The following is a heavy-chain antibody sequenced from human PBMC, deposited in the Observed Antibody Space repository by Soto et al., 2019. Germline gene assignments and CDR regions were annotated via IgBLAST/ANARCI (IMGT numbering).Heavy chain of an antibody. D-gene: IGHD6-6*01. J-gene: IGHJ4*02. CDR2: ISYDGADF. V-gene: IGHV3-30*18. CDR1: GLAFSTYG. Sequence: PGGSLLLSCAASGLAFSTYGMHWVRQAPGKGLEWVALISYDGADFYYADSVKGRFTISRDNSKHTLSLQMNSLRAEDTAVYYCAKDGPIADRPSCGLCDYWVQGTLVTV. CDR3: AKDGPIADRPSCGLCDY.